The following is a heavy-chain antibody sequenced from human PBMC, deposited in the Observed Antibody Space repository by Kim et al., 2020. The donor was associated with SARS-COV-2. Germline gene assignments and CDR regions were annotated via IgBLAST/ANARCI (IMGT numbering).Heavy chain of an antibody. J-gene: IGHJ4*02. CDR1: GYTFTSYA. Sequence: ASVKVSCKASGYTFTSYAMNWVRQAPGQGLEWMGWINTNTGNPTYAQGFTGRFVFSLDTSVSTAYLQISSLKAEDTAVYYCVRGGIAAADNYFDYWGQGTLVTVSS. CDR3: VRGGIAAADNYFDY. CDR2: INTNTGNP. D-gene: IGHD6-13*01. V-gene: IGHV7-4-1*02.